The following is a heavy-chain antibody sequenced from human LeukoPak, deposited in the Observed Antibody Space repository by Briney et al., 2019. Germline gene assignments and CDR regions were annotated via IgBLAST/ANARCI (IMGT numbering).Heavy chain of an antibody. CDR1: GGSLSSGSYY. D-gene: IGHD6-13*01. CDR2: IYTSGST. V-gene: IGHV4-61*02. CDR3: ARETRGAAAAHAFDI. J-gene: IGHJ3*02. Sequence: PSQTLSLTCTVSGGSLSSGSYYWSWIRQPAGKGLEWIGRIYTSGSTNYNPSLKSRVTMSVDTSKDQFSLKLSSVTAADTAVYYCARETRGAAAAHAFDIWGQGTMVTVSS.